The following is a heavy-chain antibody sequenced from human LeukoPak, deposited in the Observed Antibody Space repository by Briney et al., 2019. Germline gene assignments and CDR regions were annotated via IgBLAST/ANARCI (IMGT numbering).Heavy chain of an antibody. CDR3: STASIVVVPAKQNRIAFDI. CDR1: GGTFTIYA. V-gene: IGHV1-69*06. Sequence: ASVKVSCTASGGTFTIYAISWVRQAPGQGLEWMGGIIPIFGTANYAQTFQGRVTITADKSTSTAYMQLSSRRSEDTAVYYCSTASIVVVPAKQNRIAFDIWGQGTMVTVSS. D-gene: IGHD2-2*01. CDR2: IIPIFGTA. J-gene: IGHJ3*02.